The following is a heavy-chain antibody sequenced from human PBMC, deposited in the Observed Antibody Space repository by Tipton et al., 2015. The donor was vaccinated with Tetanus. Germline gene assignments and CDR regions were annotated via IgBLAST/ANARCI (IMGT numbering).Heavy chain of an antibody. D-gene: IGHD6-19*01. V-gene: IGHV5-10-1*01. J-gene: IGHJ5*02. CDR1: GYSFTSYW. CDR3: ARHFSSGEGDNWFDP. CDR2: IDPSDSYT. Sequence: VQLVQSGAEVKKPGESLRISCKGSGYSFTSYWISWVRQMPGKGLEWMGRIDPSDSYTNYSPSFQGHVTISADKSNSTAYLQWSSLKASDTAMYYCARHFSSGEGDNWFDPWGQGTLVTVSS.